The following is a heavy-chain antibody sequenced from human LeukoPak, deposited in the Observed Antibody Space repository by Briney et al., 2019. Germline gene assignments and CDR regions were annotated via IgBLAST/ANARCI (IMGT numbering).Heavy chain of an antibody. J-gene: IGHJ4*02. CDR1: GFTISDCA. CDR3: TRDGGSYSHLDN. V-gene: IGHV3-73*01. CDR2: IRTKGANYAT. D-gene: IGHD1-26*01. Sequence: GGSLRLSSAASGFTISDCAMHWVRQASGKGLEWVGLIRTKGANYATAYAASVRGRFLISRDDSSNLAYLQMNSLKNDDTAVYYCTRDGGSYSHLDNWGPGTRVTVSS.